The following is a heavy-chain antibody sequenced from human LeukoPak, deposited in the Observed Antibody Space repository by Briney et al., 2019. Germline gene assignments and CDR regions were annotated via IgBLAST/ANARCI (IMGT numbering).Heavy chain of an antibody. CDR3: ARETDGSGSYYNYFDY. J-gene: IGHJ4*02. CDR2: IKQDGSEK. Sequence: PGGSLRLSCAASGFTFSSYWVSWVRQAPGKGLEWVANIKQDGSEKYYVDSVKGRFTISRDNAKNSPYLQMNSLRAEDTAVYYCARETDGSGSYYNYFDYWGQGTLVTVSS. CDR1: GFTFSSYW. V-gene: IGHV3-7*01. D-gene: IGHD3-10*01.